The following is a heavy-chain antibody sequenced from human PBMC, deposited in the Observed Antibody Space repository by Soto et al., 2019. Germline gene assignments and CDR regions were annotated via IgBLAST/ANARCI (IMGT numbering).Heavy chain of an antibody. J-gene: IGHJ4*02. CDR3: ARLESYSSSRHFDY. CDR1: GYRFTTYW. D-gene: IGHD6-6*01. CDR2: IYPDDSDT. Sequence: GESLKISCKGSGYRFTTYWIGWVRQMPGKGLEWMGIIYPDDSDTTYSPSFEGQVTISVDKSISTAYLQWSSLKASDTAMYYCARLESYSSSRHFDYWGQGTLVTVSS. V-gene: IGHV5-51*01.